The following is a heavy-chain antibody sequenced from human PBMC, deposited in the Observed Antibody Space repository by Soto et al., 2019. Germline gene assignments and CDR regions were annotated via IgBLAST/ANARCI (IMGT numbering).Heavy chain of an antibody. V-gene: IGHV1-3*01. Sequence: QVHLVQSGAEVKKPGASVKVSCKASGNTFPSYIMHWVRRAPGQRLEWRGWIFGGNGNTKYSQKFQGRVTITRDTSASTVYMELSSLTSEDTAVYYCARGLGVAVNTPFGYWGQGTLVTVSS. CDR1: GNTFPSYI. J-gene: IGHJ4*02. CDR3: ARGLGVAVNTPFGY. CDR2: IFGGNGNT. D-gene: IGHD6-19*01.